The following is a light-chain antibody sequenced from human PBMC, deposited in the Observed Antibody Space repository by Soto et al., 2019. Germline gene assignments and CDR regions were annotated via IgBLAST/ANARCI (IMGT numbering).Light chain of an antibody. J-gene: IGLJ2*01. CDR2: NSD. Sequence: QSVLTQPPSASGTPGQRGTISCSGATSNFGTKSVNWYQHLPGAAPRLLIYNSDQRPSGVPDRFSGSKSGTSASLAISGLQSADEGDYFCASWDDILHGPLFGGGTKLTVL. V-gene: IGLV1-44*01. CDR3: ASWDDILHGPL. CDR1: TSNFGTKS.